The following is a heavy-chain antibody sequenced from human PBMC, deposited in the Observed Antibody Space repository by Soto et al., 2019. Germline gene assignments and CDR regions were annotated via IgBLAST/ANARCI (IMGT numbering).Heavy chain of an antibody. CDR1: GGSFSGYY. Sequence: SETLSLTCAVYGGSFSGYYWSWIRQPPGKGLEWIGEINHSGSTNYNPSLKSRVTISVDTSKNQFSLKLSSVTAADTAVYYCARGDSSSWRNQPPWFDPWGQGTLVTVSS. J-gene: IGHJ5*02. CDR3: ARGDSSSWRNQPPWFDP. V-gene: IGHV4-34*01. D-gene: IGHD6-6*01. CDR2: INHSGST.